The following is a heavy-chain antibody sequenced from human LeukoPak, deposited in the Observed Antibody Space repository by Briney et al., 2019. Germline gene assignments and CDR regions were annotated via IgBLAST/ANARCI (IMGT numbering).Heavy chain of an antibody. CDR3: ARSGSHNYYYYGMDV. D-gene: IGHD1-26*01. V-gene: IGHV1-18*01. CDR1: GYTFTNYX. Sequence: ASVKVSCKASGYTFTNYXXXXXRQAPGQGXXXXXXXSGYNGHTKXAQKFXSXXPXTTDTSTNTINIEQRRPRSDDAAVFYCARSGSHNYYYYGMDVWGQGTTVIVSS. CDR2: XSGYNGHT. J-gene: IGHJ6*02.